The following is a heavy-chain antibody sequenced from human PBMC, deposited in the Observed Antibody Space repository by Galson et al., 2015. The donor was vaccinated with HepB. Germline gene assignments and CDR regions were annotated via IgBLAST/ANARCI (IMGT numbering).Heavy chain of an antibody. J-gene: IGHJ3*02. CDR2: INSDGSST. V-gene: IGHV3-74*01. CDR1: GFTCSSYC. D-gene: IGHD3-22*01. CDR3: ARSSSCYYYAAFDI. Sequence: SLRLSCAASGFTCSSYCMHWVRQAPGKGLVWVSRINSDGSSTSYADSVKGRFTISRDNAKNTLYLHMSSLRAEDTAVYYCARSSSCYYYAAFDIWGQGTMVTVSS.